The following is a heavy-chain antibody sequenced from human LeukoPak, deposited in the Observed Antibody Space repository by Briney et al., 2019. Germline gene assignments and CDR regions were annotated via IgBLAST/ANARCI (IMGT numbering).Heavy chain of an antibody. CDR2: ISAYNGST. V-gene: IGHV1-18*04. CDR1: GYTFTIYG. D-gene: IGHD5-12*01. Sequence: ASVKVSFKASGYTFTIYGISWVRQAPGQGREWMGWISAYNGSTNYSQKLQGRVTMTTDTSTSAAYMELRSLRSDDTAVYYCARDQSPRGYSGYDSPYWGQGTLVTVSS. CDR3: ARDQSPRGYSGYDSPY. J-gene: IGHJ4*02.